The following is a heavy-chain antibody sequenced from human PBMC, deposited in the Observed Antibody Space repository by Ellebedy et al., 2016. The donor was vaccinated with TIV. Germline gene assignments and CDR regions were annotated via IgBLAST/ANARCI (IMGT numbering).Heavy chain of an antibody. CDR1: GYSFTSYW. CDR2: IDPTDSYA. Sequence: GGSLRLXXKGSGYSFTSYWISWVRQMPGKGLEWMGRIDPTDSYANYSPSFQGHVTISADKSISTAYLQWSSLKASDTAMYYCARHAQSRTYDPWGQGTLVTVSS. D-gene: IGHD2-2*01. V-gene: IGHV5-10-1*01. CDR3: ARHAQSRTYDP. J-gene: IGHJ5*02.